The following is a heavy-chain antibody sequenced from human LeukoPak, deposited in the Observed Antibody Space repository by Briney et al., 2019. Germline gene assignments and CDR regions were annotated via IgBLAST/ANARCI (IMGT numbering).Heavy chain of an antibody. CDR3: ARSQDYCSSTSCYLYYFDY. Sequence: ASVKVSCKASGGTFSSYAISWLRQAPGQGLEWMGRILPIFGTANYAQKFQGRVTITADESTSTAYMELSSLRSEDTAVYYCARSQDYCSSTSCYLYYFDYWGQGTLVTVSS. CDR2: ILPIFGTA. V-gene: IGHV1-69*15. J-gene: IGHJ4*02. D-gene: IGHD2-2*01. CDR1: GGTFSSYA.